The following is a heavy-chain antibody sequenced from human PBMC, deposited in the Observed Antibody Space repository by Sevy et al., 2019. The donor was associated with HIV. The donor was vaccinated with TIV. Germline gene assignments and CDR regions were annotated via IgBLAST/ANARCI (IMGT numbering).Heavy chain of an antibody. D-gene: IGHD2-2*02. V-gene: IGHV4-34*01. CDR3: ARGVEGVVPSPILGLGPWSKYWSFDL. CDR2: VNH. Sequence: SETLSLTCAVSGGSFSGFSWNWIRQPPGKGLEWIGEVNHYSPSLKSRATISLDTSKNQFSLKLPSVTAADTAFYFCARGVEGVVPSPILGLGPWSKYWSFDLWGRGTLVTVSS. CDR1: GGSFSGFS. J-gene: IGHJ2*01.